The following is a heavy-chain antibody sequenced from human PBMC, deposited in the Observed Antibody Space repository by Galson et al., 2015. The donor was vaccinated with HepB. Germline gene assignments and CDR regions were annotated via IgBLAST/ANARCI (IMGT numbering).Heavy chain of an antibody. V-gene: IGHV1-69*06. CDR3: AEGPSGYDSFDY. CDR1: GGTFSNHA. CDR2: IFPMFGTV. D-gene: IGHD5-12*01. Sequence: SVKVSCKASGGTFSNHAISWVRQAPGQGLDWMGGIFPMFGTVNLAQKFQGRVTITADKSTSTAYMELSRPRSEDTAVYYCAEGPSGYDSFDYWGRGTLVTVSS. J-gene: IGHJ4*02.